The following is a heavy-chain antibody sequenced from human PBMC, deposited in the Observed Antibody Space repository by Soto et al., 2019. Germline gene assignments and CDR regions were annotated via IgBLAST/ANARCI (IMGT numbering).Heavy chain of an antibody. CDR2: ISSSSSTI. CDR3: ARALYYDILTGYYYYYGMDV. Sequence: ELQLVESGGGLVQPGGSLRLSCAASGFTFSSYSMNWVRQAPGKGLEWVSYISSSSSTIYYADSVKGRFTISRDNDKTSLYLQMNSLRAEDTAVYYCARALYYDILTGYYYYYGMDVWGQGTTVTVSS. CDR1: GFTFSSYS. J-gene: IGHJ6*02. D-gene: IGHD3-9*01. V-gene: IGHV3-48*01.